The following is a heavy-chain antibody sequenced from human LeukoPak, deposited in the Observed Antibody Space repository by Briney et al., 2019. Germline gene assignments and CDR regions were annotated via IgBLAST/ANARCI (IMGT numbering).Heavy chain of an antibody. J-gene: IGHJ4*02. CDR3: ARGHYDVLAASYKWTPDY. CDR1: GFTFNTFN. Sequence: GGSLRLSCAASGFTFNTFNMNWVRQAPGKGLEWVSSITSGGDYIYYADSVQGRFTTSRDNAKNSLSLQLNSLRVEDTAVYYCARGHYDVLAASYKWTPDYWGQGTLVTVSS. CDR2: ITSGGDYI. V-gene: IGHV3-21*01. D-gene: IGHD3-9*01.